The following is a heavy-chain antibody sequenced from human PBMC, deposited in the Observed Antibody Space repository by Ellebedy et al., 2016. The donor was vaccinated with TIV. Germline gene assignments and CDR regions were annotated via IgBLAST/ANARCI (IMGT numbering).Heavy chain of an antibody. Sequence: PGGSLRLSCAASGFTFSGYHMDWVRQAPGKGLEWVGRIRNKVRRYTTEYAASVKGRFTVSRDDSKSSLYLQMNSLKIEETAVYYCAASSVGNIFDQWGQGILVTVSS. CDR2: IRNKVRRYTT. CDR1: GFTFSGYH. D-gene: IGHD3-22*01. V-gene: IGHV3-72*01. J-gene: IGHJ4*02. CDR3: AASSVGNIFDQ.